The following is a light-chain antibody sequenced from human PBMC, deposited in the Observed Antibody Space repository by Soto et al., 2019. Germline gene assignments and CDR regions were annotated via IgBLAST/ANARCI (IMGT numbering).Light chain of an antibody. CDR2: GNS. J-gene: IGLJ3*02. CDR3: TAWDGSLDGRV. V-gene: IGLV1-40*01. CDR1: SSNIGAGYD. Sequence: QAVVTQPPSVSGAPGQRVTISCTGSSSNIGAGYDVHWYQQLPGTAPKLLIYGNSNRPSGVPDRFSGSKSGTSASLAITGLQAEDEADYYCTAWDGSLDGRVFGGGTKLTVL.